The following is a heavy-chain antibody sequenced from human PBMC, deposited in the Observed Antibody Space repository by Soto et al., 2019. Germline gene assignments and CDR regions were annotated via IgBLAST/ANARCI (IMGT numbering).Heavy chain of an antibody. V-gene: IGHV3-23*01. CDR3: AKGDSVVEFPTGSFDI. D-gene: IGHD2-15*01. Sequence: EVQLLESGGGLVHPGGSLRLSCAASGFTFSGYAMNWVRQAPGKGLEWVSTINYSGGTTYYTDSVKGRFTLSRDNSKNALYLQMNSLRAEDTAVYYCAKGDSVVEFPTGSFDIWGQGTMVTVSS. J-gene: IGHJ3*02. CDR1: GFTFSGYA. CDR2: INYSGGTT.